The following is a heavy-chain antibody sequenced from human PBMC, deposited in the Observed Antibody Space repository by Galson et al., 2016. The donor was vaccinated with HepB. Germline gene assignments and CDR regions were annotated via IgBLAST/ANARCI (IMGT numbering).Heavy chain of an antibody. J-gene: IGHJ4*02. Sequence: SLRLSCAASGFSLSDYWMTWVRQAPGKGLEWVANIKQDGSEKYYVDSVKGLFTISRDNAKNSLYLQMNSLRAEDTAIYYCVSRRHIAADGVDWGQGILVAVS. CDR3: VSRRHIAADGVD. V-gene: IGHV3-7*02. CDR2: IKQDGSEK. CDR1: GFSLSDYW. D-gene: IGHD6-13*01.